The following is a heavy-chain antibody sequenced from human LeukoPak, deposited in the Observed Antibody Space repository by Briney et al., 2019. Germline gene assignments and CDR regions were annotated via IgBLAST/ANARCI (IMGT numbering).Heavy chain of an antibody. D-gene: IGHD3-10*01. Sequence: ASVKVSCKASGYTFTSYDINWVRQATGQGLEWMGWMNPNNGNTGYAQKFQGRVTMTRNTSISTAYMELSSLRSEDTAVYYCARDVRDLGELDYWGQGTLVTVSS. CDR2: MNPNNGNT. V-gene: IGHV1-8*01. CDR3: ARDVRDLGELDY. CDR1: GYTFTSYD. J-gene: IGHJ4*02.